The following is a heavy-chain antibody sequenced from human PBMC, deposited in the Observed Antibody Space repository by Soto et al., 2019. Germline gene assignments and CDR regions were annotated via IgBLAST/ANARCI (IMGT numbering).Heavy chain of an antibody. CDR2: INPNSGGT. CDR3: ARGGGSYYGSGSSGVDV. V-gene: IGHV1-2*02. CDR1: GYTFTGYY. Sequence: ASVKVSCKASGYTFTGYYMHWVRQAPGQGLEWMGWINPNSGGTNYAQKFQGRVTMTRDTSINTAYLELSNLRSDDTAVYYCARGGGSYYGSGSSGVDVWGQGTTVTVSS. D-gene: IGHD3-10*01. J-gene: IGHJ6*02.